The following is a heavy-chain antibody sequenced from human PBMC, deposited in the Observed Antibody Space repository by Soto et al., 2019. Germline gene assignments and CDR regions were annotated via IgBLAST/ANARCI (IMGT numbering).Heavy chain of an antibody. Sequence: GGSLRLSCAASGFTFSSYGMHWVRQAPGKGLEWVAVISYDGSNKYYADSVKGRFTISRDNSKNTLYLQMNSLRAEDTAVYYCARLYCSASSCYSVGAFDIRGQGTMVTVSS. D-gene: IGHD2-15*01. J-gene: IGHJ3*02. CDR1: GFTFSSYG. CDR3: ARLYCSASSCYSVGAFDI. CDR2: ISYDGSNK. V-gene: IGHV3-30*03.